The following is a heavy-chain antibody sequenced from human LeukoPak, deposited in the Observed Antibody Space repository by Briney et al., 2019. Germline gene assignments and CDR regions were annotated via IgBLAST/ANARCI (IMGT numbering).Heavy chain of an antibody. CDR2: IYPGDSDT. D-gene: IGHD6-13*01. CDR3: ARPRIAAMFDAFDI. J-gene: IGHJ3*02. Sequence: GESLKISCKGSGFSFTNYWIAWVRQMPGKGLEWMGIIYPGDSDTRYSPSFQGQVSISADKSISTAYLQWSSLKASDTAMYYCARPRIAAMFDAFDIWGQGTMVTVSS. CDR1: GFSFTNYW. V-gene: IGHV5-51*01.